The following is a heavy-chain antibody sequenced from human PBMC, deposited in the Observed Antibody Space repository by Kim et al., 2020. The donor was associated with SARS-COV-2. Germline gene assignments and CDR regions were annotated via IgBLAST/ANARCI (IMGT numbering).Heavy chain of an antibody. J-gene: IGHJ4*02. V-gene: IGHV4-30-4*01. Sequence: SETLSLTCTVSSGSISRGDYYWSWIRQSPGKGLEWIGYIYYIGSIFYNPSLESRATISRTSQSQFSLELTSVTAADTALYYCARRPGSCNSNTCPPFDYWGQGILVTVFS. CDR3: ARRPGSCNSNTCPPFDY. D-gene: IGHD2-2*03. CDR1: SGSISRGDYY. CDR2: IYYIGSI.